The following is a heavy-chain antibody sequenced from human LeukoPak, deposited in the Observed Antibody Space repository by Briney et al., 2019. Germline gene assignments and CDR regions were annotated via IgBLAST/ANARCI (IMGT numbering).Heavy chain of an antibody. CDR3: ARDLRMRCSSTSCYYYYGMDV. CDR1: GGSISSGGYY. V-gene: IGHV4-61*08. Sequence: SETLSLTCTVSGGSISSGGYYWSWIRQPPGKGLEWIGYIYYSGSTNYNPSLKSRVTISVDTSKNQFSLKLSSVTAADTAVYYCARDLRMRCSSTSCYYYYGMDVWGQGTTVTVSS. CDR2: IYYSGST. J-gene: IGHJ6*02. D-gene: IGHD2-2*01.